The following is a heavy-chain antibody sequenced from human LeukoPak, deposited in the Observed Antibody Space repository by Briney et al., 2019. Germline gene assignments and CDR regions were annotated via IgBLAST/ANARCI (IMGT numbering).Heavy chain of an antibody. CDR2: IYTSGST. D-gene: IGHD3-3*01. V-gene: IGHV4-4*07. J-gene: IGHJ4*02. Sequence: SETLSLTRTVSGGSISSYYWSWIRQPAGKGPEWIGRIYTSGSTNYNPSLKSRVTMSVDTSKNQFSLKLSSVTAADTAVYYCARGDSDFWSGYQFDYWGQGTLVTVSS. CDR1: GGSISSYY. CDR3: ARGDSDFWSGYQFDY.